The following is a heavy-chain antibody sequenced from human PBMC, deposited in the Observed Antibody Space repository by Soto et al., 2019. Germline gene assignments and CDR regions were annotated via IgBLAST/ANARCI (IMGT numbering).Heavy chain of an antibody. CDR3: ARGSTFEPLSSSWYCWFAP. CDR1: DWTCGGYY. D-gene: IGHD6-13*01. Sequence: SETMPVTSAVYDWTCGGYYWSRIRQTTGKGLEWIGEINHSGSTNYNPSLKSRVTISVDTSKNQFSLKLSSVTAADTAVYYCARGSTFEPLSSSWYCWFAPWGKGTSVTVSS. V-gene: IGHV4-34*01. J-gene: IGHJ5*02. CDR2: INHSGST.